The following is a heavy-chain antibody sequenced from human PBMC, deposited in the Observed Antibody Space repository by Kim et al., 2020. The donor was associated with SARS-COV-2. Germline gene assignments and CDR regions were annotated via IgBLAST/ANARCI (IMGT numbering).Heavy chain of an antibody. J-gene: IGHJ4*02. CDR2: IYYSGST. Sequence: SETLSLTCTVSGGSISSSSYYWGWIRQPPGKGLEWIGSIYYSGSTYYNPSLKSRVTISVDTSKNQFSLKLSSVTAADTAVYYCARHKSGKYYFDYWGQGTLVTVSS. V-gene: IGHV4-39*01. CDR3: ARHKSGKYYFDY. D-gene: IGHD6-25*01. CDR1: GGSISSSSYY.